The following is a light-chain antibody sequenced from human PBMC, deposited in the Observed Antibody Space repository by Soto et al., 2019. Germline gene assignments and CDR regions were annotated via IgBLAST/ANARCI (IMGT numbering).Light chain of an antibody. J-gene: IGKJ3*01. CDR3: QQYNNWPFT. Sequence: EIVMTQSPATLSVSPGERATLSCRASQSLSSNVAWYQQEPGQVPRLLIYGASTRATGIPARFSGSRSGTEFTLTISSLQSEDFAVYYCQQYNNWPFTFGPGTKVDIK. CDR2: GAS. V-gene: IGKV3D-15*01. CDR1: QSLSSN.